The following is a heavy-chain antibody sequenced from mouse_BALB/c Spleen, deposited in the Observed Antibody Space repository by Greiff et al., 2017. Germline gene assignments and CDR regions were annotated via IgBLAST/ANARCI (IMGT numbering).Heavy chain of an antibody. Sequence: VQLQQSGPELVKPGASVKMSCKASGYTFTSYYIHWVKQRPGQGLEWIGWIYPGDGSTKYNEKFKGKTTLTADKSSSTAYMLLSSLTSEDSAIYFCARDYDYEGYFDYWGQGTTLTVSS. J-gene: IGHJ2*01. CDR3: ARDYDYEGYFDY. CDR2: IYPGDGST. CDR1: GYTFTSYY. V-gene: IGHV1S56*01. D-gene: IGHD2-4*01.